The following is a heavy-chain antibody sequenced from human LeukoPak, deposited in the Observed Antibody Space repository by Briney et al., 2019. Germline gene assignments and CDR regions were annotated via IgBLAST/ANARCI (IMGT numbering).Heavy chain of an antibody. CDR1: GFTVSSNY. Sequence: QSGGSLRLSCAASGFTVSSNYMSWVRQAPGKGLEWVSVIYSGGSTYYADSVKGRFTISRDNSKNTLYLQMNSLRAEDTAVYYCADIAAAGTHYWFDPWGQGTLVTVSS. D-gene: IGHD6-13*01. CDR2: IYSGGST. CDR3: ADIAAAGTHYWFDP. V-gene: IGHV3-53*01. J-gene: IGHJ5*02.